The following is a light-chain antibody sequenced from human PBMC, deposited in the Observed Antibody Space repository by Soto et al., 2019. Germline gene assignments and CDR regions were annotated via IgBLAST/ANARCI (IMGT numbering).Light chain of an antibody. CDR3: QQYKSYPMT. J-gene: IGKJ1*01. V-gene: IGKV1-5*01. CDR2: DAS. CDR1: QSISRR. Sequence: DIQMIQSPSALSASVGDRVTITCRASQSISRRLAWYQQKPGKAPKLLIYDASSLESGVPAGVSDSGSGTQFMLTISSLQPNVCTTYYCQQYKSYPMTFDHGTRVQVK.